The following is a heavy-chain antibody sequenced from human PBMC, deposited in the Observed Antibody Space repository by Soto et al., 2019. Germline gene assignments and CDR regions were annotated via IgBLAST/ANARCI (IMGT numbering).Heavy chain of an antibody. D-gene: IGHD1-26*01. CDR3: TQNLAKFHT. J-gene: IGHJ5*02. CDR1: GLTFTTYW. CDR2: IKQDGSEK. Sequence: PGGSLRLSCVASGLTFTTYWMTWVRQAPGKGLEWVANIKQDGSEKYYVDSVKGRFTISRDDAETSLYLQMNNLRAEDTAVYYCTQNLAKFHTWGQGTSVTVSS. V-gene: IGHV3-7*01.